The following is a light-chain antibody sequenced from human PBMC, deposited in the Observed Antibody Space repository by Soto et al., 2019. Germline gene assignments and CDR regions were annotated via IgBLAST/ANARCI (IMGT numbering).Light chain of an antibody. CDR3: QQRSNWPLT. J-gene: IGKJ4*01. Sequence: EIVLTQSPATLSLSPGERATLSCRASQSVSSYLAWYQQKPGQPPRLLIYHASNRVTGIPVRFSGSGSGTDFPLTISSLEHEDVAVYYCQQRSNWPLTFGGGTKVEIK. CDR1: QSVSSY. CDR2: HAS. V-gene: IGKV3-11*01.